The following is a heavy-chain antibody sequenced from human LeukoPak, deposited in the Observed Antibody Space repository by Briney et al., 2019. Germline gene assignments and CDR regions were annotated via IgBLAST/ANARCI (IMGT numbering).Heavy chain of an antibody. Sequence: PSETLSLTCAVYGGSFSGYYWSWIRQPPGKGLEWIGEINHSGSTNYNPSLKSRVTISVDTSKNQFSLKLSSVTAADTAVYYCARDPYHTGGAYWGQGTLVTVSS. V-gene: IGHV4-34*01. CDR1: GGSFSGYY. CDR2: INHSGST. J-gene: IGHJ4*02. CDR3: ARDPYHTGGAY. D-gene: IGHD3-16*01.